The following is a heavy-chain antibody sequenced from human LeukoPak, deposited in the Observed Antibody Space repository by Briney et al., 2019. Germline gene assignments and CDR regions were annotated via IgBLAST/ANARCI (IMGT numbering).Heavy chain of an antibody. J-gene: IGHJ5*02. CDR1: GFTFSSYW. D-gene: IGHD3-9*01. V-gene: IGHV3-7*03. Sequence: GGSLRLSCAASGFTFSSYWMNWVRQAPGKGLEWVANIKQNGREKYYVDSVKGRFTISRDNAKNSLYLQMNSLRAEDTALYYCAKDINDILTGPSDSWGQGTLVTVSS. CDR3: AKDINDILTGPSDS. CDR2: IKQNGREK.